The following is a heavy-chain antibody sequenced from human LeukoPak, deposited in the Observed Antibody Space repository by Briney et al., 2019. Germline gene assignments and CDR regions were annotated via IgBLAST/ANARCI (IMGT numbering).Heavy chain of an antibody. J-gene: IGHJ5*02. CDR3: ARDGRWQQLVPWFDP. V-gene: IGHV4-4*07. D-gene: IGHD6-13*01. Sequence: SETLSLTCTVSGGSISSYYWSWIRQPAGKGLEWIGRIYTSGSTNYNPSLKSRVTMSVDTSKNQFSLKLSSVTAADTAVYYCARDGRWQQLVPWFDPWGQGTLVTVSS. CDR1: GGSISSYY. CDR2: IYTSGST.